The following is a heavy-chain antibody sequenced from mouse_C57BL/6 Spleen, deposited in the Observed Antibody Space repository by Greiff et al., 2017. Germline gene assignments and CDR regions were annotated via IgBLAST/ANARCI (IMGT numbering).Heavy chain of an antibody. J-gene: IGHJ4*01. Sequence: EVQLQQSGPVLVKPGASVKMSCKASGYTFTDYYMNWVKQSHGKRLEWIGVINPYNGGTSYNQKFKGKATLTVDKSSSTAYMELNSLTSEDSAVYYCAIALLRHLYAMDYWGQGTSVTVSS. CDR2: INPYNGGT. D-gene: IGHD2-10*01. V-gene: IGHV1-19*01. CDR3: AIALLRHLYAMDY. CDR1: GYTFTDYY.